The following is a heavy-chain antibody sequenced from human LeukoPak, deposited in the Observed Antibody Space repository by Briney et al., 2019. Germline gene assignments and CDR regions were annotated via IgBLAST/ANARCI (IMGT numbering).Heavy chain of an antibody. D-gene: IGHD1-26*01. CDR2: IRYDDSDK. V-gene: IGHV3-30*02. CDR3: AKDPSYSGWDFDY. J-gene: IGHJ4*02. Sequence: PGGSLRLSCAASGFSFSDSTYGMNWVRQAPGKGLEWVAFIRYDDSDKYYADSVKGRFTISRDTSKNTLYLQMNSLRAEDTAVYYCAKDPSYSGWDFDYWGQGTLVTVSS. CDR1: GFSFSDSTYG.